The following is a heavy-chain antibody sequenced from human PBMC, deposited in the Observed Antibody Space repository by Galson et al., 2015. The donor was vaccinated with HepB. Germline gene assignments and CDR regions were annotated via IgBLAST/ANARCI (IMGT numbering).Heavy chain of an antibody. V-gene: IGHV3-23*01. CDR1: GFTFSSYA. J-gene: IGHJ4*02. D-gene: IGHD3-10*01. CDR2: ISGSGGST. CDR3: ATRLKRRVAITMVRGVIRSDY. Sequence: SLRLSCAASGFTFSSYAMSWVRQAPGKGLEWVSAISGSGGSTYYADSVKGRFTISRDNSKNTLYLQMNSLRAEDTAVYYCATRLKRRVAITMVRGVIRSDYWGQGTLVTASS.